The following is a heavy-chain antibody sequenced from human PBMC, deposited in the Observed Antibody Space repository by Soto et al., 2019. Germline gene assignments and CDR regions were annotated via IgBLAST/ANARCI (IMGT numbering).Heavy chain of an antibody. J-gene: IGHJ4*02. CDR1: GYTFTNND. V-gene: IGHV1-8*01. Sequence: QVQLVQSGAELKRPGASVKVSCKASGYTFTNNDINWVRQATGQGLEWMGWMNPYSGNTGYAQKFQGRVTMTRDNSIPTAYMELSSLRSEDTAVYYCVRAPLDYYSADYFDNWGQGTLVTVSS. CDR2: MNPYSGNT. D-gene: IGHD2-21*01. CDR3: VRAPLDYYSADYFDN.